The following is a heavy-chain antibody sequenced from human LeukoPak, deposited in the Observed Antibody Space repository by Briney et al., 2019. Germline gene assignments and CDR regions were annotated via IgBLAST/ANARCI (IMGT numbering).Heavy chain of an antibody. CDR2: INSDGSST. CDR3: ARDDYDILTGYPAGFDP. D-gene: IGHD3-9*01. Sequence: GGSLRLSCAASGFTFSSYWMHWVRQAPGKGLVWVSRINSDGSSTSYADSVKGRFTISRDNAKNTLYLQMNSLRAEDTAVYYCARDDYDILTGYPAGFDPWGQGTLVTVSS. V-gene: IGHV3-74*01. J-gene: IGHJ5*02. CDR1: GFTFSSYW.